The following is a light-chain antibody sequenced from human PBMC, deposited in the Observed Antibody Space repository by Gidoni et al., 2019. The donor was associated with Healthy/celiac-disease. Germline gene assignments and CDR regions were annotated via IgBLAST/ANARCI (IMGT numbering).Light chain of an antibody. CDR3: QQYGSSPRT. CDR2: GAS. CDR1: QSVSSSY. Sequence: EIVLTQSPGTLSLSPVERATLSCGASQSVSSSYLAWYHQKPGQAPRLLMYGASSRATGIPDRFSGSGSGTDFTLTISRLEPEDFAVYYCQQYGSSPRTFGQGTKLEIK. J-gene: IGKJ2*01. V-gene: IGKV3-20*01.